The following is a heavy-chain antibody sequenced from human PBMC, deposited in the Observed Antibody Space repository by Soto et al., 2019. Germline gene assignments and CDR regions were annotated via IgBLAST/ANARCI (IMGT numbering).Heavy chain of an antibody. CDR2: ITGTGGDT. CDR1: GFPLSTYG. CDR3: DIIRGCWYGLDV. Sequence: EVQLLDSGGGLVQPGGSLRLSCAASGFPLSTYGMSWVRQAPGKGLEWVSSITGTGGDTYYADSVKGRFTSSTDNSNNILSLLMNSLRVDGSAVYYCDIIRGCWYGLDVLGQGTTITVSS. D-gene: IGHD2-15*01. J-gene: IGHJ6*02. V-gene: IGHV3-23*01.